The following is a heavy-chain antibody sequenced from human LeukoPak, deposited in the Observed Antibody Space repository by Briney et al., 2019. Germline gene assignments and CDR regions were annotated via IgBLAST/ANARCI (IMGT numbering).Heavy chain of an antibody. V-gene: IGHV3-53*01. CDR1: GFTVSSNY. CDR2: IYSGGST. Sequence: GGSLRLSCAASGFTVSSNYMSWVRQAPGKGLEWVSVIYSGGSTYYADSVKGRFTISRDNSKNTLYLQMNSPRAEDTAVYYCARDRAGDTTYFDYWGQGTLVTVSS. D-gene: IGHD3-16*01. CDR3: ARDRAGDTTYFDY. J-gene: IGHJ4*02.